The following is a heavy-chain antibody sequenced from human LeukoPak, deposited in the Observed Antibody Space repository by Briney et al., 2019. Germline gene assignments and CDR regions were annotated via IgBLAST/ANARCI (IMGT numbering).Heavy chain of an antibody. CDR2: MYYSGGT. CDR1: GASISGYY. J-gene: IGHJ4*02. CDR3: AGTGLFFDY. D-gene: IGHD7-27*01. V-gene: IGHV4-59*01. Sequence: PSETLSLTCRVSGASISGYYWSWIRQPPGKGLEWIGHMYYSGGTTYNPSLKSRVSISLDTSKKHFSLKLSSVTAADTAVYYRAGTGLFFDYWSQGTLVTVSS.